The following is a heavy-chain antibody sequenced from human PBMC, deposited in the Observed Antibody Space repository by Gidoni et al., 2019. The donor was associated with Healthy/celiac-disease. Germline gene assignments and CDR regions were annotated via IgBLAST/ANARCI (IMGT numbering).Heavy chain of an antibody. Sequence: QVQLQQWGAGLLKPSETLSLTCAVYGGSFSGYYWSWIRQPPGKGLEWIGEINHSGSTNYNPSLKSRVTISVDTSKNQFSLKLSSVTAADTAVYYCAREPYCSSTSCYTGGWFDPWGQGTLVTVSS. D-gene: IGHD2-2*01. V-gene: IGHV4-34*01. CDR2: INHSGST. CDR3: AREPYCSSTSCYTGGWFDP. CDR1: GGSFSGYY. J-gene: IGHJ5*02.